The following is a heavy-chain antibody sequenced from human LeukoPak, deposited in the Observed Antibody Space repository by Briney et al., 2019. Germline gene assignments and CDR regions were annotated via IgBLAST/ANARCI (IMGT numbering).Heavy chain of an antibody. CDR2: IYHNGNT. J-gene: IGHJ4*02. Sequence: KASETLSLTCTGSGSSISSGYYWGWIRQPPGKGLEWIGSIYHNGNTYYNPSLKSRVTVSIDTSKTQFSLRLYSVTAADTAVYYCARDSYSYGSTTYSFYWGQGTLVTVSS. CDR3: ARDSYSYGSTTYSFY. D-gene: IGHD2/OR15-2a*01. V-gene: IGHV4-38-2*02. CDR1: GSSISSGYY.